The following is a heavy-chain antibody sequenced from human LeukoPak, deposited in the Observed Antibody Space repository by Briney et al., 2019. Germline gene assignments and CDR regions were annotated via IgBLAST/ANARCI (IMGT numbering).Heavy chain of an antibody. D-gene: IGHD3-22*01. CDR3: ALSSGYYQYYYYYYMDV. J-gene: IGHJ6*03. Sequence: ASVNVSCKASGYTLTVYYMHWVRQPPGQGLEWMGWINPNSCSTNYAQNFQGRVTMTRDTSISTAHMELSRLRSDDTAVYYCALSSGYYQYYYYYYMDVWGKGTTVTVSS. V-gene: IGHV1-2*02. CDR1: GYTLTVYY. CDR2: INPNSCST.